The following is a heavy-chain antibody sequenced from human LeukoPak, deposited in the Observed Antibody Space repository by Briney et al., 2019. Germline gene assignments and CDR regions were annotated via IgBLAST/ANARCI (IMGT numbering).Heavy chain of an antibody. CDR2: ISGSGGST. CDR1: GFTFSSYA. CDR3: AKGSHIVVVPAARLDY. Sequence: GGSLRLSCAASGFTFSSYAMSWVRQAPGKGLEWVSAISGSGGSTHYADSVKGRFTISRDNSKNTLYLQMNSLRAEDTAVYYCAKGSHIVVVPAARLDYWGQGTLVTVSS. V-gene: IGHV3-23*01. D-gene: IGHD2-2*01. J-gene: IGHJ4*02.